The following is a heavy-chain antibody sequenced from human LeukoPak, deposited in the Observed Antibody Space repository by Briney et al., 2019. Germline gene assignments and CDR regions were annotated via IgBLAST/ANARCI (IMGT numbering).Heavy chain of an antibody. V-gene: IGHV1-69*13. CDR2: IIPIFGTA. CDR1: GGTFSSYA. Sequence: SVKVSCKASGGTFSSYAISWVRQAPGQGLEWMGGIIPIFGTANYAQKFQGRVTITADESTSTAYMELSSLRAEDTAVYYCAKGSAAQLWLLFDSWGQGTLVTVSS. J-gene: IGHJ4*02. D-gene: IGHD5-18*01. CDR3: AKGSAAQLWLLFDS.